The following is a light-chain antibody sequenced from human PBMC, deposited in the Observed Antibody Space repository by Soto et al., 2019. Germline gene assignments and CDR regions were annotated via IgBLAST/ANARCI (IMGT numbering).Light chain of an antibody. V-gene: IGKV1-39*01. Sequence: DIQMTQSPSSLSASVGDRVTITCRASQSISSYLNWYQQKPGKAPKLLIYAASSLQSGVPSRFSGSGSGTDFTLTITSLQPEEFATYYCQQSYTIPRTFGGGTKVEIK. CDR1: QSISSY. CDR3: QQSYTIPRT. J-gene: IGKJ4*01. CDR2: AAS.